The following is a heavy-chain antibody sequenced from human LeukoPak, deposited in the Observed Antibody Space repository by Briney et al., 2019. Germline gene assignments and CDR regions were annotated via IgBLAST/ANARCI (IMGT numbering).Heavy chain of an antibody. CDR3: AIRVALVAANQYNWFDP. CDR2: IYHSGST. V-gene: IGHV4-4*02. J-gene: IGHJ5*02. CDR1: GASISSRNW. D-gene: IGHD2-15*01. Sequence: PSETLSLTCAVSGASISSRNWWSWVRQPPGKGLEWIGEIYHSGSTNYSPSLQSRVTISVDKSKNQFSLKLSSVTAADTAVYYCAIRVALVAANQYNWFDPWGPGTLVTVSS.